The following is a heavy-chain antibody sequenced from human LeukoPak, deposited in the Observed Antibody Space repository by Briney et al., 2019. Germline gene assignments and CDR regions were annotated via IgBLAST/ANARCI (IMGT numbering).Heavy chain of an antibody. V-gene: IGHV1-2*02. D-gene: IGHD3-3*01. CDR1: GYTFTDYY. Sequence: ASVKVSCKASGYTFTDYYIHWVRQAPGQGLEWMGWINPNSGGTNYQGRVTMTRDTSISTAYMELNRLRSDDTAVYYCASGFWSGYYTGAYWGQGTLVTVSS. J-gene: IGHJ4*02. CDR3: ASGFWSGYYTGAY. CDR2: INPNSGGT.